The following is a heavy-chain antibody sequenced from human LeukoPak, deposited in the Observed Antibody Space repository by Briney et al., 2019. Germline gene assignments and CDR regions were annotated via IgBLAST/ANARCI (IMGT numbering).Heavy chain of an antibody. CDR1: GFTFSDYY. V-gene: IGHV3-11*01. D-gene: IGHD4-17*01. J-gene: IGHJ6*02. CDR3: ARCPTVTKNYYYYGMDV. CDR2: MSSSGSTI. Sequence: KSGGSLRLSCAASGFTFSDYYMSWIRQAPGKGLEWVSYMSSSGSTIYYADSVKGRFTISRDNAKNSLYLQMNSLRAEDTAVYYCARCPTVTKNYYYYGMDVWGQGTTVTVSS.